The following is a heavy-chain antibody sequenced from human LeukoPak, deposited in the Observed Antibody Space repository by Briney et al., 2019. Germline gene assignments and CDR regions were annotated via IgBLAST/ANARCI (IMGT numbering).Heavy chain of an antibody. CDR2: ISGSGDYT. V-gene: IGHV3-23*01. D-gene: IGHD2-2*01. Sequence: AGGSLRLSCAASGFTFSSYAMSWVRQAPGKGLEWVSTISGSGDYTYYADSAKGRFTISRDNSKNTLYLQMNRLSAEDMAVYYCARRIPATASGLDYWGQGTLVTVSS. CDR1: GFTFSSYA. CDR3: ARRIPATASGLDY. J-gene: IGHJ4*02.